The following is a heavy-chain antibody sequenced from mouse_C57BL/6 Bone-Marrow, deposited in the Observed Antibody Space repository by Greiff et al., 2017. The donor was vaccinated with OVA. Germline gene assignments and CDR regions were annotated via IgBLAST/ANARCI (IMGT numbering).Heavy chain of an antibody. CDR2: IDPANGNT. V-gene: IGHV14-3*01. J-gene: IGHJ2*01. Sequence: EVQLVESVAELVRPGASVKLSCTASGFTFKNTYMPWVKQRPEQGLEWIGRIDPANGNTKYAPKFQGKVTITADPSSNTAYLQLSSLTSEDTASYYCARSGVYYEIFDYWGQGTTLTVSS. CDR1: GFTFKNTY. D-gene: IGHD2-4*01. CDR3: ARSGVYYEIFDY.